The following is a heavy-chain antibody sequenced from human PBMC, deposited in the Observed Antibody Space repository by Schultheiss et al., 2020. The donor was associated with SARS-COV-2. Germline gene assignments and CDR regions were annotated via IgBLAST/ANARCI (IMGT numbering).Heavy chain of an antibody. J-gene: IGHJ6*03. V-gene: IGHV3-33*01. CDR3: ARARSPWSGYYASIEYYYYMDV. Sequence: GGSLRLSCAASGFTFSSYGMHWVRQAPGKGLEWVAVIWYDGSNKYYADSVKGRFTISRDNAKNSLYLQMNSLRAEDTAVYYCARARSPWSGYYASIEYYYYMDVWGKGTTVTVSS. CDR1: GFTFSSYG. CDR2: IWYDGSNK. D-gene: IGHD3-3*01.